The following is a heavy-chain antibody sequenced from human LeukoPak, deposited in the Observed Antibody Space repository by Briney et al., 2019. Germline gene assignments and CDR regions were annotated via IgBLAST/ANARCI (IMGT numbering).Heavy chain of an antibody. D-gene: IGHD3-9*01. J-gene: IGHJ3*02. CDR1: GYSISSGYY. V-gene: IGHV4-38-2*02. CDR2: IYQSGTS. CDR3: ARDRARYYDRGTLSAFDI. Sequence: SETLSLTCTVSGYSISSGYYWGWIRQPPGRGREGSGSIYQSGTSDYNPYLKSRVTISVDTYNNQFSLNLSSVTAADTAVYFCARDRARYYDRGTLSAFDIWLQRTMVTVSS.